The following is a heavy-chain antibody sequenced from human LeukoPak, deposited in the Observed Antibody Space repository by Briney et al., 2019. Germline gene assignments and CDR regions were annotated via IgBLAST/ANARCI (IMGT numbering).Heavy chain of an antibody. Sequence: GGSLCLSCAASGFTFSSFALSWVRQTPGKGLEWVSAIRSDGVGTYYAGSVKGRFTISRDNSKNTLYLHMNSLTAEDTAVYYCAKGIPESGTSLRGFEYWGQGTLVTVSS. V-gene: IGHV3-23*01. CDR1: GFTFSSFA. J-gene: IGHJ4*02. D-gene: IGHD6-25*01. CDR2: IRSDGVGT. CDR3: AKGIPESGTSLRGFEY.